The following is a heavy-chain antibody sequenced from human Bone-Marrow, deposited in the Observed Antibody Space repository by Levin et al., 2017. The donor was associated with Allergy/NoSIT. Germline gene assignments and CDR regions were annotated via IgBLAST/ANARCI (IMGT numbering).Heavy chain of an antibody. Sequence: GGSLRLSCATSGFNFRTSYMSWGRQAPGKGLEWVGRIKDKGEGGTIDYAAAVRGRFIISRDDLSNMLFLQMNSLRIEDTAVYFCAQGDFMDYWGQGTLVSVSS. J-gene: IGHJ4*02. V-gene: IGHV3-15*01. CDR1: GFNFRTSY. D-gene: IGHD3-16*01. CDR3: AQGDFMDY. CDR2: IKDKGEGGTI.